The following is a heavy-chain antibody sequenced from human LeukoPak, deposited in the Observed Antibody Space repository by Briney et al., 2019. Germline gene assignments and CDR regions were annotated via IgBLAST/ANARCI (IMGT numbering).Heavy chain of an antibody. CDR3: ARDTVGATDY. J-gene: IGHJ4*02. CDR1: GFTFSSSW. V-gene: IGHV3-7*01. D-gene: IGHD1-26*01. CDR2: IKPDGSEK. Sequence: GGSLRLSCAASGFTFSSSWMSWVRQAPGKGLEWVTNIKPDGSEKYYVDSVKGRFTISRDNAKKSLYLQMNSLRAEDTALYYCARDTVGATDYWGQGALVTVSS.